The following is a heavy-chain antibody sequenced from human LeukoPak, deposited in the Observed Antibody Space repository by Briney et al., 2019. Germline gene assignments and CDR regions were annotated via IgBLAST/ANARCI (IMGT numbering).Heavy chain of an antibody. Sequence: GSLELSCAASGFPFSNSAMTWVRPAPGKGLEWVSVISGSGGSTNYADSVKGRFTISRDNSKNTLYLQVNSLRAEDTAVYYCAKDRTGGIAVARTDYWGQGTLVTVSS. CDR3: AKDRTGGIAVARTDY. CDR1: GFPFSNSA. J-gene: IGHJ4*02. V-gene: IGHV3-23*01. D-gene: IGHD6-19*01. CDR2: ISGSGGST.